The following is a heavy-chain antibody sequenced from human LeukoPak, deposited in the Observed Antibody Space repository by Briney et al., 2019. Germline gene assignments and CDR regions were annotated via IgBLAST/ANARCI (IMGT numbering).Heavy chain of an antibody. CDR3: AREQGSYSSSSYWFDP. Sequence: GASVKVSCKASGYTFTSYAMHWVRQAPGQRLEWMGWINAGNGNTKYSQKFQGRVTITRDTSASTAYMELSSLRSEDTAVYYCAREQGSYSSSSYWFDPRGQGTLVTVSS. V-gene: IGHV1-3*01. CDR2: INAGNGNT. J-gene: IGHJ5*02. D-gene: IGHD6-6*01. CDR1: GYTFTSYA.